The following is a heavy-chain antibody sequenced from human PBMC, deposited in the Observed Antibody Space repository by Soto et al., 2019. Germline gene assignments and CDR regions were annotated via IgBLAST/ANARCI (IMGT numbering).Heavy chain of an antibody. J-gene: IGHJ4*02. CDR2: IYYSGST. V-gene: IGHV4-31*03. D-gene: IGHD5-18*01. CDR1: GGSISSGGYY. Sequence: SETLSLTCTVSGGSISSGGYYWSWIRQHPGKGLEWIGYIYYSGSTYYNPSLKSRVTISVNTSKNQFSLKLSSVTAADTAVYYCASAVWIQLWSPHYFDYWGQGTLVTVSS. CDR3: ASAVWIQLWSPHYFDY.